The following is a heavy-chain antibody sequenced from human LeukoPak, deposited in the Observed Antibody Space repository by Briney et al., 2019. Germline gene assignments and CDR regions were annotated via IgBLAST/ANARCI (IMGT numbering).Heavy chain of an antibody. J-gene: IGHJ4*02. D-gene: IGHD3-9*01. CDR1: GGSISTYS. CDR2: IYYSGNT. Sequence: PSETLSLTCTDSGGSISTYSWSWIRQPPGKGLEWIGYIYYSGNTNYNPSLKSRVTISVDTSKNQFSLKLSSVTAADTAVYYCARVRLVGYDILTGYYSFDYWGQGTLVTVSS. V-gene: IGHV4-59*01. CDR3: ARVRLVGYDILTGYYSFDY.